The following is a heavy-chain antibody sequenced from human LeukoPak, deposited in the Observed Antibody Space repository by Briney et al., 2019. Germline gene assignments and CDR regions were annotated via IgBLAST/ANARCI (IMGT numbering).Heavy chain of an antibody. V-gene: IGHV3-53*04. J-gene: IGHJ4*02. D-gene: IGHD2-15*01. CDR3: ARDLRGGNFDY. CDR2: IYSGDST. CDR1: GFTVSTNY. Sequence: GGSLRLSCPASGFTVSTNYMSWVRQAPGKGLEWVSVIYSGDSTYYADSVKGRFTISRHSSKNTLYLQMNSLRAEDTAVYYCARDLRGGNFDYWGQGTLVTVSS.